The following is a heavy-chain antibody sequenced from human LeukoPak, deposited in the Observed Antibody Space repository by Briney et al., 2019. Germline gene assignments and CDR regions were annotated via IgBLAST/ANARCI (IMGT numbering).Heavy chain of an antibody. J-gene: IGHJ4*02. V-gene: IGHV7-4-1*02. Sequence: GASVKVSCKASGYTFTSYAMNWVRQGPAQGLEWMGWINTNTGNPTYAQGFTGRVVFSLDTAVSTAYLQISSLRAEDTAVYYCARVGHHYYDSSADFDDWGQGTLVTVSS. CDR1: GYTFTSYA. D-gene: IGHD3-22*01. CDR3: ARVGHHYYDSSADFDD. CDR2: INTNTGNP.